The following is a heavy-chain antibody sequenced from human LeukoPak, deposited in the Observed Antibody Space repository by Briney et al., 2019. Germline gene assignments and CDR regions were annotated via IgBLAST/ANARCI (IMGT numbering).Heavy chain of an antibody. Sequence: GGSLRPSCGASGFIFRNYWMNWVRQAPGKGLEWVANIKEDGSKKQYVDAVKGRFTISRDNAKNLLYLEMNSLRAEDTAVYYCTRTGYSSNSLDYWGQGTLVTVSS. J-gene: IGHJ4*02. CDR2: IKEDGSKK. CDR3: TRTGYSSNSLDY. V-gene: IGHV3-7*03. D-gene: IGHD6-19*01. CDR1: GFIFRNYW.